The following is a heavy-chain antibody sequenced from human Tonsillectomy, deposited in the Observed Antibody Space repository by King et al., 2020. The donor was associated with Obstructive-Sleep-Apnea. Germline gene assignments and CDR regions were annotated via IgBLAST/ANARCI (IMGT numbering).Heavy chain of an antibody. V-gene: IGHV1-46*01. CDR1: GYTFTSHY. Sequence: QLVQSGAEVKKPGASVKVSCKASGYTFTSHYMHWVRQAPGQGLEWMGIINPSGGSTSYAQKFQGRVTMTRDTSTSTVYMELSSLRSEDTAVYYCARDSNYFGSGVDYFDYWGQGTLVTVSS. J-gene: IGHJ4*02. CDR3: ARDSNYFGSGVDYFDY. CDR2: INPSGGST. D-gene: IGHD3-10*01.